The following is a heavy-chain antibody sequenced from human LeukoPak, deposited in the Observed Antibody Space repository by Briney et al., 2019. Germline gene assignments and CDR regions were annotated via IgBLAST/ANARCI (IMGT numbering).Heavy chain of an antibody. CDR1: GYSITSGYD. V-gene: IGHV4-38-2*02. CDR3: ARWYSVGSNYYFDL. D-gene: IGHD1-7*01. Sequence: SETLSLTCTVSGYSITSGYDWGWIRQPPGKGLEWIASIYYRRTTYYNPSLKSRVTISINTSTNQFSLRLSSMTAADTAVYYCARWYSVGSNYYFDLWGRGTLVTVSS. J-gene: IGHJ2*01. CDR2: IYYRRTT.